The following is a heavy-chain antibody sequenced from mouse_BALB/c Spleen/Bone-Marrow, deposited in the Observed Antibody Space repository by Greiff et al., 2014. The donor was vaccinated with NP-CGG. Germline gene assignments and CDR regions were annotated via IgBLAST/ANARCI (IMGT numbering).Heavy chain of an antibody. CDR2: IYPGNNDA. Sequence: VQLQQSGTVLARPGASLRMSCKASGYTFTNYWINWIKQRPGQGLEWIGAIYPGNNDAKYTQKFKAKAKLTAVTSTSTADIELSSLTNEDSAVYYCACNWDWVFAYWGQGTLVTVSA. D-gene: IGHD4-1*01. CDR3: ACNWDWVFAY. J-gene: IGHJ3*01. V-gene: IGHV1-5*01. CDR1: GYTFTNYW.